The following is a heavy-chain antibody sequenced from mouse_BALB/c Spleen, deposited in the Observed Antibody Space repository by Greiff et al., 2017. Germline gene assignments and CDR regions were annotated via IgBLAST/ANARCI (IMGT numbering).Heavy chain of an antibody. V-gene: IGHV1-9*01. Sequence: QVQLQQSGAELMKPGASVKISCKATGYTFSSYWIEWVKQRPGHGLEWIGEILPGSGSTNYDEKFKSKATLTVDTSSSTAYMQLSSLTSEDSAVYYCTREGFYYGSSPFAYWGQGTLVTVSA. D-gene: IGHD1-1*01. CDR1: GYTFSSYW. CDR2: ILPGSGST. J-gene: IGHJ3*01. CDR3: TREGFYYGSSPFAY.